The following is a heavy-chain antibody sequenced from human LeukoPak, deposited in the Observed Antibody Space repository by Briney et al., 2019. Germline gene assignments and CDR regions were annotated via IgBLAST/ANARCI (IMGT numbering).Heavy chain of an antibody. Sequence: GGSLRLSCAASGFTFSSYAMHWVRQAPGKGLEWVAVISYDGSNKYYADSVKGRFTISRDNSKNTLYLQMNSLRAEDTAVYYCAREAFYGSSGYYRPHDAFDIWGQGTMVTVSS. CDR3: AREAFYGSSGYYRPHDAFDI. CDR1: GFTFSSYA. V-gene: IGHV3-30*04. J-gene: IGHJ3*02. D-gene: IGHD3-22*01. CDR2: ISYDGSNK.